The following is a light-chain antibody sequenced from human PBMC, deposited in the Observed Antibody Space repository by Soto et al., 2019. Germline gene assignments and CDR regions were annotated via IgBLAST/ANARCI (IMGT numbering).Light chain of an antibody. CDR3: QQYNNWPGT. CDR2: DAS. J-gene: IGKJ1*01. V-gene: IGKV3-15*01. CDR1: QSVRSN. Sequence: EIVMTQSPATLSVSAGERATLSCRASQSVRSNLAWYQQKPGQAPRLLIHDASTRATGIPARFSGSGSGTEFTLTISSLQSEDFADYYCQQYNNWPGTFGQGTKGDIK.